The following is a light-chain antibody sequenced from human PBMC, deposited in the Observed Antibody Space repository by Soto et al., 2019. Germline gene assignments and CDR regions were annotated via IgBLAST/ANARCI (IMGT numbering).Light chain of an antibody. V-gene: IGKV3-20*01. CDR3: QQYGSSWYT. CDR1: QSVCSSC. J-gene: IGKJ2*01. CDR2: GAS. Sequence: EIVLTQSPGTLSLSPGERATLSCRASQSVCSSCLGWYQQKPGQAPRLLIYGASSRATGIPDRFSGSGSETDFTLTISRLEPEDFAVYYCQQYGSSWYTFGQGTKLEIK.